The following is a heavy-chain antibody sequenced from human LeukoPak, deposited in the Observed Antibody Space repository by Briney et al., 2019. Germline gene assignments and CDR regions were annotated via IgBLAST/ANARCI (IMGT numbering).Heavy chain of an antibody. CDR3: ARSSGWYFDY. J-gene: IGHJ4*02. V-gene: IGHV3-30*03. CDR2: MSYDLNRL. D-gene: IGHD6-19*01. Sequence: GTSLRLSCAASGFTFDTYAMHWVRQAPGKGLEWLAVMSYDLNRLHYADSVKGRFTISRDNSQNTLFLQMNSLRAEDTAVYYCARSSGWYFDYWGQGTLVTVSS. CDR1: GFTFDTYA.